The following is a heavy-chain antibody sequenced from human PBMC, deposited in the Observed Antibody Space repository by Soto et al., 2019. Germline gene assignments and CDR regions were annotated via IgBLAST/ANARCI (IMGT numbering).Heavy chain of an antibody. CDR1: GFTFSSYS. Sequence: EVQLVESGGGLVQPGGSLRLSCAASGFTFSSYSMNWVRQAPGKGLEWVSYISNSSSTIYYADSVKGRFTISRDNAKNSLYLQMNSLRDEDTAVYYCARAPRLGDIVVVPAAMASYYFDYWGQGTLVTVSS. J-gene: IGHJ4*02. CDR2: ISNSSSTI. D-gene: IGHD2-2*01. V-gene: IGHV3-48*02. CDR3: ARAPRLGDIVVVPAAMASYYFDY.